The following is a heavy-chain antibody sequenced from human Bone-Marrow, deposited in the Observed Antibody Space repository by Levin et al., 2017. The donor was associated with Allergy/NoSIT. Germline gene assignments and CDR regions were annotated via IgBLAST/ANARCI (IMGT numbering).Heavy chain of an antibody. CDR3: ASWAMYHYDRSAFDYFYYAMDV. V-gene: IGHV3-21*01. CDR1: GILFSSYD. D-gene: IGHD3-22*01. Sequence: GGSLRLSCAASGILFSSYDMNWVRPAPGKGLEWVSSISAGGNYIYYADSVKGRFTISRDNAQNSFFLSINSLRAEDTAVYYCASWAMYHYDRSAFDYFYYAMDVWGQGTTVTVSS. J-gene: IGHJ6*02. CDR2: ISAGGNYI.